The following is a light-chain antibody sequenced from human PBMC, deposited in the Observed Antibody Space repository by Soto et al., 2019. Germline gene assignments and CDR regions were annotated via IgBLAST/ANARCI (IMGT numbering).Light chain of an antibody. J-gene: IGKJ2*01. CDR1: QNIRKY. V-gene: IGKV1-39*01. CDR2: GGS. CDR3: QQTYRSPYT. Sequence: DIQMTQSPSPLSASVGDRVTISCRASQNIRKYLNWYQQQPCQAPTLLLYGGSSLHSGVPSRFTGAGDGTNFTLAITGLQPGDFATYYCQQTYRSPYTFGQGTKVEMK.